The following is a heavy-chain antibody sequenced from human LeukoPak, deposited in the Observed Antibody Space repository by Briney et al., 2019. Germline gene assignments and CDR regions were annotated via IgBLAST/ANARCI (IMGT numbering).Heavy chain of an antibody. CDR2: IKSKTDGGTT. V-gene: IGHV3-15*01. CDR3: TARSGWEFDY. CDR1: GFTFSSYG. J-gene: IGHJ4*02. D-gene: IGHD6-19*01. Sequence: PGGSLRLSCAASGFTFSSYGMHWVRQAPGKGLEWVGRIKSKTDGGTTDYAAPVKGRFTISRDDSKNTLYLQMNSLKTEDTAVYYRTARSGWEFDYWGQGTLVTVSS.